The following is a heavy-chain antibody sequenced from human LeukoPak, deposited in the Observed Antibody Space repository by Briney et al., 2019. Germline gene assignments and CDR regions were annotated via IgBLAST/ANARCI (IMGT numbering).Heavy chain of an antibody. CDR1: GDSVSGYY. Sequence: SETLSLTCIVSGDSVSGYYWSWIRQPPGKGLEWIGYIYYSGSTNYNPSLKSRVTISVDTSKNQFSLKLSSVTAADTAVYYCARERAAAGTPDAFDIWGQGTMVTVSS. J-gene: IGHJ3*02. CDR2: IYYSGST. CDR3: ARERAAAGTPDAFDI. V-gene: IGHV4-59*02. D-gene: IGHD6-13*01.